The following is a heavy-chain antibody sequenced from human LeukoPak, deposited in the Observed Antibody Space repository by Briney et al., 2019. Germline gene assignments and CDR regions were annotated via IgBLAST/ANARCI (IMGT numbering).Heavy chain of an antibody. D-gene: IGHD1-1*01. Sequence: GGSLRLSCAASGFTFSSYSMNWVRQAPGKGLEWVSSIISSSTYIYYADSVKGRFTISRDNAKNSPYLQMNSLRAEDTAVYYCARDYNWGFDYWGQGTVVTVSS. CDR1: GFTFSSYS. CDR3: ARDYNWGFDY. CDR2: IISSSTYI. J-gene: IGHJ4*02. V-gene: IGHV3-21*01.